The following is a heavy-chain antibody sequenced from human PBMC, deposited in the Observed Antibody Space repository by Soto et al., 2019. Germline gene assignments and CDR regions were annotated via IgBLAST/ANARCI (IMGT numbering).Heavy chain of an antibody. CDR1: GFTFSSYS. Sequence: GGSLRLSCAASGFTFSSYSINWVRQAPGKGLEWITYISSSSRTIYYADSVKGRFTISRDNAKNLMYLQMNSLRAEDTAVYYCARDGYGDYLFDFWGQGT. D-gene: IGHD4-17*01. J-gene: IGHJ4*02. V-gene: IGHV3-48*01. CDR2: ISSSSRTI. CDR3: ARDGYGDYLFDF.